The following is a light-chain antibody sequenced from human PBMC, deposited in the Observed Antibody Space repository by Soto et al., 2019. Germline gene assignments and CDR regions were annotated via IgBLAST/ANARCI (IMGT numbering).Light chain of an antibody. CDR2: EVS. Sequence: QSVLTQPDSVSGSPGQSITISCTGTRSDVGGYNYVSWFQQYPGKAPKLKIYEVSNRPSGVSNRFSGSKSGNTASLTISDVQAEDEDDYYCTSYTSSSTWVFGGGTKLTVL. CDR3: TSYTSSSTWV. V-gene: IGLV2-14*01. CDR1: RSDVGGYNY. J-gene: IGLJ3*02.